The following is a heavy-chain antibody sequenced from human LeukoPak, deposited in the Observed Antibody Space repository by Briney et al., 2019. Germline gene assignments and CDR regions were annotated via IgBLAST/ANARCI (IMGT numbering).Heavy chain of an antibody. D-gene: IGHD3-10*01. Sequence: GASVKVSRKSSGYTFTSYNINGVRQATGQRVAWMGWMNPNSGNTGYAQKFQGRVSMIRNTSISTAYMELSSLRSEDTAVYYCARDSLPGFGELLPDYYYYYGMDVWGQGTTVTVSS. CDR1: GYTFTSYN. V-gene: IGHV1-8*01. CDR2: MNPNSGNT. J-gene: IGHJ6*02. CDR3: ARDSLPGFGELLPDYYYYYGMDV.